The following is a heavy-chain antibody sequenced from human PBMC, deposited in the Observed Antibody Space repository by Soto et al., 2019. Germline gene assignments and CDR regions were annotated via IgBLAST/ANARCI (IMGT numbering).Heavy chain of an antibody. CDR3: ARDLNYDFWSERDKYFDP. Sequence: XATLSLTFTVSGGSITSYHGSWIRQTGGKGLEWIGRIDASVSTDYNASLKSRVIMSVDTSKNQFSLKVTSVTAANTAVYYCARDLNYDFWSERDKYFDPWGQGTLVTVSS. J-gene: IGHJ5*02. V-gene: IGHV4-4*07. D-gene: IGHD3-3*01. CDR1: GGSITSYH. CDR2: IDASVST.